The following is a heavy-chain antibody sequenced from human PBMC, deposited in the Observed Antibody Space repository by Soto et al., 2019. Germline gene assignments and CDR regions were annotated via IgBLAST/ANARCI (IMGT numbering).Heavy chain of an antibody. Sequence: GASVKVSCKASGYTFTSYGISWVRQAPGQGLEWMGWISAYNGNTNYAQKLQGRVTMTTDTSTSTAYMELRSLRSDDTAVYYCARVEGEAVAGTGALDYWGQGTLVTVSS. CDR2: ISAYNGNT. J-gene: IGHJ4*02. CDR3: ARVEGEAVAGTGALDY. CDR1: GYTFTSYG. V-gene: IGHV1-18*01. D-gene: IGHD6-19*01.